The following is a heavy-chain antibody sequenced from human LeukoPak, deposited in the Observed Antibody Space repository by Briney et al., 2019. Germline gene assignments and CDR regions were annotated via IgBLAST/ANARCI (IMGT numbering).Heavy chain of an antibody. J-gene: IGHJ4*02. V-gene: IGHV1-2*02. D-gene: IGHD2-21*02. Sequence: ASVKVSCKASGYMFTGYYMHWVRQAPGQGLEWMGWINPNSGGTNYAQKFQGRVTMTRDTSISTAYMELSSLRSDDTAVYYCAIGYCSGDCFTLFDYWGQGTLVTVSS. CDR1: GYMFTGYY. CDR3: AIGYCSGDCFTLFDY. CDR2: INPNSGGT.